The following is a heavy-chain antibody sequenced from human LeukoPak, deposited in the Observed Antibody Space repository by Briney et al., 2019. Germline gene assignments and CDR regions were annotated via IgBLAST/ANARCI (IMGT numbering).Heavy chain of an antibody. CDR3: ARRATRGYYYYGMDV. D-gene: IGHD3-10*01. CDR2: ISAYNGNT. V-gene: IGHV1-18*01. CDR1: GGTFTSYG. J-gene: IGHJ6*02. Sequence: ASVKVSCKASGGTFTSYGISWVRQAPGQRLEWMGWISAYNGNTNYAQKLQGRVTTTTDTSTSTAYMELRSLRSDDTAVYYCARRATRGYYYYGMDVWGQGTTVTVSS.